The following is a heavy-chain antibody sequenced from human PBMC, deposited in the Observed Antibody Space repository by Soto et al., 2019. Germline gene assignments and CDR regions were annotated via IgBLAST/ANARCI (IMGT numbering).Heavy chain of an antibody. CDR1: GGSISSSNW. CDR3: GRGEVDRYNWNYGIDY. V-gene: IGHV4-4*02. CDR2: IYHSGST. Sequence: SETLSLTCAVSGGSISSSNWWSWARQPPGKGLEWIGEIYHSGSTNYNPSLKSRVTISVDTSKNQFSLKLSSVTAADTAVYYCGRGEVDRYNWNYGIDYWGQGTLVTVSS. D-gene: IGHD1-7*01. J-gene: IGHJ4*02.